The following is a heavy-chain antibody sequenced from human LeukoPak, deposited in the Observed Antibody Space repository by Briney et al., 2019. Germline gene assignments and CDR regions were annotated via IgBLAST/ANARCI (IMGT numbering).Heavy chain of an antibody. V-gene: IGHV3-23*01. Sequence: GGSLRLSCAAAGFTFSSYAMSGVRQAPREGLEWVSAISGSGGSTYYAASAKGRFTISRDNSKNTLYLQMNSLRAEDTAVYYCAKGDEIHYYDSSGYYYYWGQGNLVTVSS. CDR2: ISGSGGST. D-gene: IGHD3-22*01. CDR3: AKGDEIHYYDSSGYYYY. CDR1: GFTFSSYA. J-gene: IGHJ4*02.